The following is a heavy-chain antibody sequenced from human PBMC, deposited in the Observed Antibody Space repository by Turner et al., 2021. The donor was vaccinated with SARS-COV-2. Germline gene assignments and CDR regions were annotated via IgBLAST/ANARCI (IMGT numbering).Heavy chain of an antibody. CDR2: FDPEDGET. V-gene: IGHV1-24*01. CDR3: ATGVAVAGTPSEYYYYGMDV. CDR1: GYSLTELS. D-gene: IGHD6-19*01. J-gene: IGHJ6*02. Sequence: QVQLVQSGAEVKKPGASVKVSCKVSGYSLTELSMHWVRQAPGKGLEWMGGFDPEDGETIYAQKFQGRVTMTEDTSTDTAYMELSSLRSEDTAVYYCATGVAVAGTPSEYYYYGMDVWGQGTTVTVSS.